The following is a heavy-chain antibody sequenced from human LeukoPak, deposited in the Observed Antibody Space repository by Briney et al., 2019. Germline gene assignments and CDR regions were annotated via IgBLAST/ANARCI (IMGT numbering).Heavy chain of an antibody. D-gene: IGHD2-21*02. CDR2: ISTSSTYI. J-gene: IGHJ4*02. CDR3: ARDRCSHSDCPFDY. CDR1: GFTFGIHG. Sequence: GGSLRLSCVGSGFTFGIHGVNWVRQAPGKGLEWVSFISTSSTYIKYADSLKGRFTVSRDNVKSSLYLQMSSLTAEDTVVYYCARDRCSHSDCPFDYWGQGTLVTVSS. V-gene: IGHV3-21*01.